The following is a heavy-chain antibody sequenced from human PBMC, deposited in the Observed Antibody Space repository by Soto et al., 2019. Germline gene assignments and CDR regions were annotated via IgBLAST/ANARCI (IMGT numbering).Heavy chain of an antibody. Sequence: GASVKVSCKDSGDTFTGYYMHWVRQAPGQGLEWMGWINPNSGVTNYAQKFQGRVTMTWDTSISTAYMELSRPRSDDTAVYYCARGGYFDNWFDPWGQGTLVTVSS. V-gene: IGHV1-2*02. CDR2: INPNSGVT. D-gene: IGHD3-9*01. CDR1: GDTFTGYY. J-gene: IGHJ5*02. CDR3: ARGGYFDNWFDP.